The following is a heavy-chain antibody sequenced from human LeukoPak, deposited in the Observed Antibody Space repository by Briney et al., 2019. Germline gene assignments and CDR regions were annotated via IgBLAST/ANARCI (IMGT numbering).Heavy chain of an antibody. J-gene: IGHJ4*02. CDR2: IYSGTT. D-gene: IGHD4/OR15-4a*01. Sequence: GGSLRLSCATSGFTFSIYWMNWVRQAPGKGLEWVSFIYSGTTHYSDSVKGRFTISRDNSKNTLYLQMNSLRAEDMAVYYCARRAGAYSHPYDYWGQGTLVTVSS. CDR1: GFTFSIYW. CDR3: ARRAGAYSHPYDY. V-gene: IGHV3-53*01.